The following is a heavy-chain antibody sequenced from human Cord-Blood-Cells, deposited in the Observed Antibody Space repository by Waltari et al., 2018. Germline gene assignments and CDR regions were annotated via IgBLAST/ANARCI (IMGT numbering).Heavy chain of an antibody. J-gene: IGHJ4*02. D-gene: IGHD7-27*01. CDR3: ARGRHWTGDEIGYYFDY. CDR1: GGSFSGYY. V-gene: IGHV4-34*01. Sequence: QVQLQQWGAGLLKPSETLSLTCAVYGGSFSGYYWSWIRQPPGKGLGWIGEINQSGSTNYNPSLKSRVTISVDTSKNQFSLKLSSVTAADTAVYYCARGRHWTGDEIGYYFDYWGQGTLVTVSS. CDR2: INQSGST.